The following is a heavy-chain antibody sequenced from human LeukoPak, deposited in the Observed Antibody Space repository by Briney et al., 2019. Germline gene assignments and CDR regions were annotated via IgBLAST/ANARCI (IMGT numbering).Heavy chain of an antibody. Sequence: GGSLRLSCAGSGFAFGTYAMSWVRQAPGKGLVWVSRISSDGSNTAYADSVKGRFTISRDNSKNTVYLQMNSLRGEDTAVYFCARQMIEGRHYYSMDVWSKGTSVTVSS. V-gene: IGHV3-23*01. D-gene: IGHD3-22*01. J-gene: IGHJ6*03. CDR3: ARQMIEGRHYYSMDV. CDR2: ISSDGSNT. CDR1: GFAFGTYA.